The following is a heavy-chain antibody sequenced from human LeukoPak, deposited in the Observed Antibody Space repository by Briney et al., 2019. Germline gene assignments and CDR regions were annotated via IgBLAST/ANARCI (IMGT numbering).Heavy chain of an antibody. J-gene: IGHJ4*02. CDR3: ARVYTYYYDSSGGFDY. D-gene: IGHD3-22*01. Sequence: ASVKVSCKASGYTFTSYGISWVRQAPGQGLEWMGWISAYNGNTNYAQKLQGRVTMTTDTSTSTAYMELRSLRSDDTAVYYCARVYTYYYDSSGGFDYWGQGTLVTVS. CDR1: GYTFTSYG. CDR2: ISAYNGNT. V-gene: IGHV1-18*01.